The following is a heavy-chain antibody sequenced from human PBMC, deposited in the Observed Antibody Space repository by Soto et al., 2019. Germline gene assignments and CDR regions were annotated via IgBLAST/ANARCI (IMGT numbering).Heavy chain of an antibody. V-gene: IGHV3-30-3*01. CDR2: ISNDGSSK. J-gene: IGHJ3*02. Sequence: QVQLEESGGGVVQPGRSLRLSCAASGFIFSSYSMHWVRQAPGKGLEWVAIISNDGSSKYYVDSVKGRFTISRDNSNNTLSLQMNGLRAEDTAVYYCARDQFLDAFDIWGQGTMVTVSS. D-gene: IGHD2-21*01. CDR3: ARDQFLDAFDI. CDR1: GFIFSSYS.